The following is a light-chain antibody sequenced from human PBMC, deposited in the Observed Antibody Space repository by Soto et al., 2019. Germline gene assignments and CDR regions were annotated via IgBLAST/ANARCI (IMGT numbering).Light chain of an antibody. Sequence: QSVLTQPPSASRPPGQRVTIPCSGSSSDIGSNSVNWYQQLPGAAPRLLIYANDHRPSGVPDRFSASKSGTSASLAISGLRSEDEADYYCAAWDDSLSAYVFGTGTKLTVL. CDR2: AND. J-gene: IGLJ1*01. CDR3: AAWDDSLSAYV. V-gene: IGLV1-47*02. CDR1: SSDIGSNS.